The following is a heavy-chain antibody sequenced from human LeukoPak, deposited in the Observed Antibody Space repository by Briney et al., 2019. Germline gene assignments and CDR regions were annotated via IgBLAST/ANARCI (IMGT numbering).Heavy chain of an antibody. CDR2: ISSSSSYI. Sequence: GGSLRLSCAASGFTFSSYSMNWVRQAPGKGLEWVSSISSSSSYIYYADSVKGRFTISRDNAKNSLYLQMNSLRAEDTAVYYCARDRVGQWLDGNYYYGVDVWGQGTTVTVSS. CDR1: GFTFSSYS. J-gene: IGHJ6*02. V-gene: IGHV3-21*01. D-gene: IGHD6-19*01. CDR3: ARDRVGQWLDGNYYYGVDV.